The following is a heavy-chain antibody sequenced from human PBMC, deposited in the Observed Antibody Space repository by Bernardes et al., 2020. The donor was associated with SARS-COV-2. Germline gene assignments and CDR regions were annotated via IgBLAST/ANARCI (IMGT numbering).Heavy chain of an antibody. CDR1: GFTFSRFG. Sequence: GFLTPSGSAAGFTFSRFGMHWVRPAPGKGLEYVSAISADGNSPYYADSVKDRFTISRDNSKNTLYLQMSSLRPDDTAVYYCVKVLLWFGESWGQGTLVTVSS. J-gene: IGHJ1*01. D-gene: IGHD3-10*01. V-gene: IGHV3-64D*06. CDR3: VKVLLWFGES. CDR2: ISADGNSP.